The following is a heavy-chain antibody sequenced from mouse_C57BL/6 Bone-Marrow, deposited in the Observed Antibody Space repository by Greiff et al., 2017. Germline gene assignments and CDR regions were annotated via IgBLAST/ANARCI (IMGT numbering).Heavy chain of an antibody. V-gene: IGHV1-54*01. D-gene: IGHD2-2*01. CDR1: GYAFTNYL. CDR3: ARSGLRPLFAY. CDR2: INPGSGGT. Sequence: QVQLQQSGAELVRPGTSVKVSCKASGYAFTNYLIEWVKQRPGQGLEWIGVINPGSGGTNYKEKFKGKATLTADKSSSTAYMQLSSLTSEDSAVYFCARSGLRPLFAYWGQGTLVTVSA. J-gene: IGHJ3*01.